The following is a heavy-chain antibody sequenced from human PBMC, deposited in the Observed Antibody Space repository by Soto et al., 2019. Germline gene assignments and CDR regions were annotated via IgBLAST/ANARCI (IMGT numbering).Heavy chain of an antibody. CDR1: GFTFSSYA. V-gene: IGHV3-30-3*01. Sequence: QVQLVESGGGVVQPGRSLRLSCAASGFTFSSYAMHWVRQAPGKGLEWVAVISYDGSNKYYADSVKGRFTFSRDNSKNTLYLKMNSLRAEDTAVYYCARGGERVNYYDSSAEWFDPWGQGTLVTVSS. CDR3: ARGGERVNYYDSSAEWFDP. J-gene: IGHJ5*02. D-gene: IGHD3-22*01. CDR2: ISYDGSNK.